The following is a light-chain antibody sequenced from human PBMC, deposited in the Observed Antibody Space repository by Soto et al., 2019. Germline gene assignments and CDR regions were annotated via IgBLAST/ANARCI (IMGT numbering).Light chain of an antibody. J-gene: IGLJ1*01. CDR1: SSDVGSNNH. CDR2: NVT. Sequence: QSALTQPASVSGSPGQSITISCSGASSDVGSNNHVAWFQQQPGRTPQLVIYNVTKRPSGVSDRFSGTKSGNTASLTISGLQAEDEADYYCSSYAVSGADVFGVGTKVTVL. CDR3: SSYAVSGADV. V-gene: IGLV2-23*02.